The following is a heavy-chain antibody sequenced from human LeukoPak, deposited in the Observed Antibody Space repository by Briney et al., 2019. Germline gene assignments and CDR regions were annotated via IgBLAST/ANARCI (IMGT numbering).Heavy chain of an antibody. CDR1: GFTFTNYW. CDR2: INSDDSIT. Sequence: PGGSLRLSCAASGFTFTNYWMHWVRQTPGKGLLWVSRINSDDSITTYADSVKGRFTISRDNAKNTVYLQMDSLRAEDTAVYYCVRSGYSGGRFEYWGQGTLVTVSS. V-gene: IGHV3-74*03. J-gene: IGHJ4*02. CDR3: VRSGYSGGRFEY. D-gene: IGHD5-12*01.